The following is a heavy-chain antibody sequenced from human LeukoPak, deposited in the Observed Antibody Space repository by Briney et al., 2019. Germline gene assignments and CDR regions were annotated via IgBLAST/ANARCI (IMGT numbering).Heavy chain of an antibody. D-gene: IGHD3-10*01. CDR2: INPNSGGT. CDR1: GYTFTGYY. J-gene: IGHJ3*02. Sequence: GASVKVSCKASGYTFTGYYMHWVRQAPGQGLEWMAWINPNSGGTNYAQKFQGRVTMTRDTSISTAYMELSRLRSDDTAVYYCARTGKIMITMVRGALASRDAFDIWGQGTMVTVSS. V-gene: IGHV1-2*02. CDR3: ARTGKIMITMVRGALASRDAFDI.